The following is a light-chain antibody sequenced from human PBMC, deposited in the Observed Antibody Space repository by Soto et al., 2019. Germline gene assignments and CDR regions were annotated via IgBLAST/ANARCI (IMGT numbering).Light chain of an antibody. CDR1: QSVSSY. V-gene: IGKV3-11*01. J-gene: IGKJ4*01. CDR2: DAS. CDR3: QQRNTWPLT. Sequence: EIVLTQSPATLSLSPRERATLSCRASQSVSSYLAWYQQKPGQAPRLLIYDASNRATGIPARFSGSGSGTDFTLTISSLEPEDFAVYYCQQRNTWPLTFGGGTKVEIK.